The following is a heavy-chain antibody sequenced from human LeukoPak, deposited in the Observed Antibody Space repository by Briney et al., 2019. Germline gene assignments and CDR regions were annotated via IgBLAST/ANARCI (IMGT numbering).Heavy chain of an antibody. CDR3: ARFYPYYYDSSGGDAFDI. D-gene: IGHD3-22*01. CDR1: GYTFTGYY. Sequence: ASVKVSCKASGYTFTGYYMHWVRQAPGQGLEWMGWINPNSGGTNYAQKFQGRVTMTRNTSISTAYMELSSLRSEDTAVYYCARFYPYYYDSSGGDAFDIWGQGTMVTVSS. J-gene: IGHJ3*02. V-gene: IGHV1-2*02. CDR2: INPNSGGT.